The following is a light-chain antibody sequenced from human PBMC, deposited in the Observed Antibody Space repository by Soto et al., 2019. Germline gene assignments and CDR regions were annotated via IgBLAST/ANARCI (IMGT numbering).Light chain of an antibody. CDR3: SSYAGSNNLYV. J-gene: IGLJ1*01. Sequence: QSVLTQPPSASGSPGQSVTISCTGTSSDVGGYNYVSWYQRHPGKAPKLMIYGVSKRPSGVPDRFSGSKSGNTASLTVSGLQAEDEADYYCSSYAGSNNLYVFGTGTKVTVL. CDR2: GVS. V-gene: IGLV2-8*01. CDR1: SSDVGGYNY.